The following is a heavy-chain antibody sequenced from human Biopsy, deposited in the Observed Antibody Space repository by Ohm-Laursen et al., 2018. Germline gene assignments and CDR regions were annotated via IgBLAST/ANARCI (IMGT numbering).Heavy chain of an antibody. V-gene: IGHV4-38-2*01. J-gene: IGHJ4*02. Sequence: TLSLTCAVSGYSISSDYRWGWIRQAPGKTLEWLGHIFKDGNTHYNPSLRSRLIISIETSKNQFSLMMTSVSGADTAVYFCARVGSGWAPFDKWGPGTLVTVSS. CDR1: GYSISSDYR. D-gene: IGHD6-19*01. CDR2: IFKDGNT. CDR3: ARVGSGWAPFDK.